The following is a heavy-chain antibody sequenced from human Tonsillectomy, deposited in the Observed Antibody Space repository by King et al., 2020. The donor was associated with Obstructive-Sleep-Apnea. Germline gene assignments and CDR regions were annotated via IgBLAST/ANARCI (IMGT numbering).Heavy chain of an antibody. D-gene: IGHD3-22*01. CDR1: GGSISSGDYY. CDR3: AREPYYDSSGYSFDY. Sequence: QLQESGPGLVKPSQTLSLTCTVSGGSISSGDYYWSWIRQPPVKGLEGIGYIYYSGRTYYNPSLKSRVTISVDTSKNQFSLKLSSVTAADTAVYYCAREPYYDSSGYSFDYWGQGTLVTVSS. CDR2: IYYSGRT. J-gene: IGHJ4*02. V-gene: IGHV4-30-4*01.